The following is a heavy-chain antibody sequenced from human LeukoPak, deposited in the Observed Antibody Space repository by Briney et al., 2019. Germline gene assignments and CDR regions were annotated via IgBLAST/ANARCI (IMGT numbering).Heavy chain of an antibody. J-gene: IGHJ4*02. CDR2: ISGYNGNT. V-gene: IGHV1-18*01. CDR1: GYTFTTYN. D-gene: IGHD3-10*01. CDR3: VRAHPGGSGSPSWY. Sequence: GASVKVSCMASGYTFTTYNINWVRQAPGQGLEWMGWISGYNGNTNYAQKVQGRVTMTTDTSTSTVYMEMRTLRCDDTAVYYCVRAHPGGSGSPSWYWGQGTLVTVSS.